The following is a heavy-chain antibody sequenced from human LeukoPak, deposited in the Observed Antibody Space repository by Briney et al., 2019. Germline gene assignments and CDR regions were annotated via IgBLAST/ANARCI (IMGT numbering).Heavy chain of an antibody. J-gene: IGHJ4*02. D-gene: IGHD3-22*01. V-gene: IGHV3-23*01. CDR1: GFTFSSYG. Sequence: GGSLRLSCAASGFTFSSYGMSWVRQAPGKGLEWVSAISGSGGSTYYADSVKGRFTISRDNSKNTLYLQMNSLRAEDTAVYYCANLGHYYYDSSGYPYNYWGQGTLVTVSS. CDR3: ANLGHYYYDSSGYPYNY. CDR2: ISGSGGST.